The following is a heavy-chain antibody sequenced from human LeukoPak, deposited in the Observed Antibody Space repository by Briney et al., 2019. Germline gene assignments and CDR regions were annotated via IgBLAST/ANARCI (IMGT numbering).Heavy chain of an antibody. CDR2: INGSGGST. CDR3: AREGYYGAFDI. D-gene: IGHD3-10*01. J-gene: IGHJ3*02. CDR1: GFTFRSYA. V-gene: IGHV3-23*01. Sequence: GGSLRLSCAASGFTFRSYAMSWVRQAPGKGLEWVSGINGSGGSTYYAESVKGRFTISRDNAKKSLYLQMNSLRDEDTAVYYCAREGYYGAFDIWGQGTMVTVSS.